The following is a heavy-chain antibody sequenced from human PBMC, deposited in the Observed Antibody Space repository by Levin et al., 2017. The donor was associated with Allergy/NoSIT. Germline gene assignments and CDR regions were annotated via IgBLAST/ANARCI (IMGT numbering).Heavy chain of an antibody. CDR2: MYNSGST. J-gene: IGHJ5*02. CDR1: GGSISSYY. CDR3: ARDREAGHCSGGTCYSGYWFDP. V-gene: IGHV4-4*07. Sequence: SETLSLTCTVSGGSISSYYWSWIRQPAGKGLEWIGRMYNSGSTNYNPSLKSRVTMSVDTSKNQFSLKLSSVTAADTAVYYCARDREAGHCSGGTCYSGYWFDPWGQGTLVTVSS. D-gene: IGHD2-15*01.